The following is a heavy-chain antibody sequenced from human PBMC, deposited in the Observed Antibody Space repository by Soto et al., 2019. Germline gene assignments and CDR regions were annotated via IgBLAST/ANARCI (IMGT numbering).Heavy chain of an antibody. Sequence: QVQLVQSGAEVKKPGSSVKVSCKASGGTFSTYTISWVRQAPGQGLEWMGRIIPIRGIANYAQKFQGRVTITADKSTSTAYMELSSLRSEDTAVYYCASRSTVVVAATEAFDYWGQGTLVTVSS. J-gene: IGHJ4*02. CDR2: IIPIRGIA. CDR3: ASRSTVVVAATEAFDY. V-gene: IGHV1-69*02. D-gene: IGHD2-15*01. CDR1: GGTFSTYT.